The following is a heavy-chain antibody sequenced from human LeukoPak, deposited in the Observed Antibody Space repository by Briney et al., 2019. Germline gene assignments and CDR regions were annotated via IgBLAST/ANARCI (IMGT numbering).Heavy chain of an antibody. CDR2: IFTGGST. D-gene: IGHD4-23*01. J-gene: IGHJ4*02. CDR3: ARDHGGNDRGGFYFDH. V-gene: IGHV4-59*01. CDR1: GGSISNFY. Sequence: PSETLSLTCTVSGGSISNFYWSWIRQPPGKGLEWIGYIFTGGSTNYNASLKSRVTISIDTSKNQYSLKLSSVTAADTAVYYCARDHGGNDRGGFYFDHWGQGTLVTVSS.